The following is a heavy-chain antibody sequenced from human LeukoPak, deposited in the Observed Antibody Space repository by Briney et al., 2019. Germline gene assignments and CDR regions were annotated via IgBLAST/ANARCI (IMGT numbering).Heavy chain of an antibody. D-gene: IGHD5-24*01. CDR3: AKDRDGYHDY. V-gene: IGHV3-23*01. CDR1: GLTFHDYA. Sequence: GGSLRLSCAISGLTFHDYAMTWVRQAPGKGLEWVSTIVGDSSKTYYADSVKGRFTISRDNSKNTLYLQMNSLRAEDTAVYYCAKDRDGYHDYWGQGTLVTVSS. J-gene: IGHJ4*02. CDR2: IVGDSSKT.